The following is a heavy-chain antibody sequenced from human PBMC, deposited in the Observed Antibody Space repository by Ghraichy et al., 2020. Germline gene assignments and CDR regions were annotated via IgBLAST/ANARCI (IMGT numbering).Heavy chain of an antibody. J-gene: IGHJ2*01. CDR2: VSNGGHDT. CDR3: AKASGWDLGSWYFDL. D-gene: IGHD1-26*01. Sequence: GGSLRLSCAASGFPFSCCAMTWVRQAPGKGLEWVSTVSNGGHDTFYADSVKDRFIISRDNSRNTLDLQMDSLRAEDTAIYFCAKASGWDLGSWYFDLWGRGTLVTVSS. V-gene: IGHV3-23*01. CDR1: GFPFSCCA.